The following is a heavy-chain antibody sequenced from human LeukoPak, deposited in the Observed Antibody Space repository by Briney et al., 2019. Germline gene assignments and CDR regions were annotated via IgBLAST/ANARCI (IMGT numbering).Heavy chain of an antibody. CDR2: ISSSSYI. CDR1: GFTFSSYA. CDR3: TGSGYSSSWYPSHFDY. V-gene: IGHV3-21*01. J-gene: IGHJ4*02. D-gene: IGHD6-13*01. Sequence: GGSLRLSCAASGFTFSSYAMSWVRQAPGKGLEWVSSISSSSYIYYADSVKGRFTISRDNAKNSLYLQMNSLRAEDMAVYYCTGSGYSSSWYPSHFDYWGQGTLVTVSS.